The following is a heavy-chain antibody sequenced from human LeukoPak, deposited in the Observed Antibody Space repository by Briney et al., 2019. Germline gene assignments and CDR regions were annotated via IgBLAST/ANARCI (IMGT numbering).Heavy chain of an antibody. CDR2: INPSGGGT. V-gene: IGHV1-46*01. Sequence: ASVKVSCKASGYTFTSYYMHWVRQAPGQGLEWMGIINPSGGGTSYAQKFQGRVTMTRDTSTSTVYMELSSLRSEDTAVYYCATEGAYNWFDPWGQGTLVTVSS. CDR3: ATEGAYNWFDP. J-gene: IGHJ5*02. CDR1: GYTFTSYY. D-gene: IGHD3-16*01.